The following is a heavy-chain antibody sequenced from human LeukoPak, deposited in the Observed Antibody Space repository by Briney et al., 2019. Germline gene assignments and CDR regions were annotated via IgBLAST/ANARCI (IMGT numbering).Heavy chain of an antibody. CDR1: GGTFSSYA. J-gene: IGHJ3*02. V-gene: IGHV1-69*06. Sequence: GASVKVSCKASGGTFSSYAISWVRQAPGQGLEWMGGIIPIFGTANYAQKFQGRVTITADKSTSTAYMELSSLRSEDTAVYYCSGSSVDAFDIWGQGTMDTVSS. CDR3: SGSSVDAFDI. CDR2: IIPIFGTA. D-gene: IGHD6-6*01.